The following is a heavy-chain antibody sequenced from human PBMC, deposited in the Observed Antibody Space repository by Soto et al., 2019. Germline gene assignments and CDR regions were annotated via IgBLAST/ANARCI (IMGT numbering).Heavy chain of an antibody. J-gene: IGHJ4*02. D-gene: IGHD3-16*01. CDR3: ARQGPPDLGGDIDY. CDR1: GYSISSGYY. CDR2: IYHSGST. V-gene: IGHV4-38-2*02. Sequence: SETLSLTCTVSGYSISSGYYWGWIRQPPGKGLEWIGSIYHSGSTYYNPSLKSRITISVDTSKNQFSLKLSSVTAADTAVYYCARQGPPDLGGDIDYWGQGTLVTVSS.